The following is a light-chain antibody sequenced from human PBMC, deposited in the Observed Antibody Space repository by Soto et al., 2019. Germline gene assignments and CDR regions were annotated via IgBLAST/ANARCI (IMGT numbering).Light chain of an antibody. CDR3: QQSFSSPPT. CDR2: AAS. CDR1: QGINNF. V-gene: IGKV1-27*01. Sequence: DIQMTQSPSSLSASIGDRVTITCRASQGINNFLAWYQQRPGRAPQLLIYAASALHSGVPSRFSGSGSGTDFTLTISSLQPDDVGTYFCQQSFSSPPTFGQGTKL. J-gene: IGKJ2*01.